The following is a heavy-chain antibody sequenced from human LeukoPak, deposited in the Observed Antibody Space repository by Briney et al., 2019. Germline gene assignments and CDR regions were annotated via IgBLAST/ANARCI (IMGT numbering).Heavy chain of an antibody. J-gene: IGHJ6*03. Sequence: SETLSLTCTVSGGSISSGSYYWSWIRQPAGKGLEWIGRIYTSGSTNYNPSLKSRVTISVDTSKNQFSLKLSSVTAADTAVYYCARSGRLYYDKRYYYYMDVWGKGTTVTISS. D-gene: IGHD3-22*01. CDR1: GGSISSGSYY. V-gene: IGHV4-61*02. CDR3: ARSGRLYYDKRYYYYMDV. CDR2: IYTSGST.